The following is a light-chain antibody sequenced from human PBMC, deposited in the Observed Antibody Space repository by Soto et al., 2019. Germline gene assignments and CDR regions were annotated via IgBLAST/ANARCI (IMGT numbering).Light chain of an antibody. CDR2: GNS. V-gene: IGLV1-47*02. CDR3: AVWDARLSGYV. CDR1: ISNIGRNY. J-gene: IGLJ1*01. Sequence: TQPPSVSETPGQRVTISCSGTISNIGRNYVCWYQQLPGTAPKLLIYGNSQRPSGVPERFSGSKSGTSASLAISGLRSEDEAEYYCAVWDARLSGYVLGSGTKLTVL.